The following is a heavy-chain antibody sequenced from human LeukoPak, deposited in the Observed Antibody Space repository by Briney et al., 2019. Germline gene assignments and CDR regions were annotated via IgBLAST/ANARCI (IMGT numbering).Heavy chain of an antibody. J-gene: IGHJ4*02. CDR3: AREYRGSYSPLDY. V-gene: IGHV1-2*02. Sequence: ASVKVSCKASGYTFTGYFMYWVRRAPGQGLEWMGWINPNSGGTNYAQKFQGRVTMTRDASISTAYMDLSRLRSDDTAVYYCAREYRGSYSPLDYWGQGTLVTVSS. D-gene: IGHD1-26*01. CDR1: GYTFTGYF. CDR2: INPNSGGT.